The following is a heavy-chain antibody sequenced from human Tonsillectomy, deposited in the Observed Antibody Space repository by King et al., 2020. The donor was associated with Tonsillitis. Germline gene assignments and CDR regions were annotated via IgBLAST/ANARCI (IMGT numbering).Heavy chain of an antibody. Sequence: VQLVQSGAEVKEPGASVRVSCKASGYTFTGYYIHWVRQAPGQGLEWMGWINPNSGRTNYAQTFQDSVTLTWDTSISTAYMELSSLISSDAVVYYCAREGSTGVLSGRLYYFDSCGQGTLVTVSS. J-gene: IGHJ4*02. CDR1: GYTFTGYY. CDR2: INPNSGRT. D-gene: IGHD3-3*01. V-gene: IGHV1-2*02. CDR3: AREGSTGVLSGRLYYFDS.